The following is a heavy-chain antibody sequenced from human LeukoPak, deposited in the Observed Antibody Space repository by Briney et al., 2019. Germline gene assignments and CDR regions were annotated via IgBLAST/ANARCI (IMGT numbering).Heavy chain of an antibody. D-gene: IGHD1-26*01. CDR3: AKDMYSGSPLYIGSDY. V-gene: IGHV3-30*04. J-gene: IGHJ4*02. CDR2: ISYDGSNK. Sequence: GGSLRLSCAASGFTFSSYAMHWVRQAPGKGLEWVAVISYDGSNKYYADSVKGRFTISRDNAKNSLYLQMNSLRAEDTALYYCAKDMYSGSPLYIGSDYWGQGTLVTVSS. CDR1: GFTFSSYA.